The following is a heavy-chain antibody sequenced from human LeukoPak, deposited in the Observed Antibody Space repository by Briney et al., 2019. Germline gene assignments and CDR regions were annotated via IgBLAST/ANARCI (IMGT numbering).Heavy chain of an antibody. J-gene: IGHJ4*02. V-gene: IGHV3-48*01. D-gene: IGHD3-3*01. CDR2: ISSSSSTI. CDR1: GFTFSSYS. Sequence: GGSLRLSCAASGFTFSSYSMNWVRQAPGKGLEWVSYISSSSSTIYYADSVKGRFTISRDNAKNSLYMQMNSLRAEDTAVYYCARDKGRYYDFWSGYHTFDYWGQGTLVTVSS. CDR3: ARDKGRYYDFWSGYHTFDY.